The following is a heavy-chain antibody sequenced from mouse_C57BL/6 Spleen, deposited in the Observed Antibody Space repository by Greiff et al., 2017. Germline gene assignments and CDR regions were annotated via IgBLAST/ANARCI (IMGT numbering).Heavy chain of an antibody. D-gene: IGHD1-1*01. CDR2: ISGGGGNT. Sequence: EVQRVESGGGLVKPGGSLKLSCAASGFTFSSYTMSWVRQTPEKRLEWVATISGGGGNTYYPDSVKGRFTISRDNAKNTLYLQMSSLRSEDTALYYCARRGHNGSSLDYWGQGTTLTVSS. CDR3: ARRGHNGSSLDY. CDR1: GFTFSSYT. V-gene: IGHV5-9*01. J-gene: IGHJ2*01.